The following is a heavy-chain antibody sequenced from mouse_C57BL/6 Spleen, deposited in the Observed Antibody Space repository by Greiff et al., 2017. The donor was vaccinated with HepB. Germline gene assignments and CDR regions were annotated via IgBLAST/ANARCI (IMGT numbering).Heavy chain of an antibody. V-gene: IGHV1-39*01. CDR1: GYSFTDYN. CDR2: INPNYGTT. D-gene: IGHD1-1*01. CDR3: ARSYYGSSQGYFDV. J-gene: IGHJ1*03. Sequence: VQLKASGPELVKPGASVKISCKASGYSFTDYNMNWVKQSNGKSLEWIGVINPNYGTTSYNQKFKGKATLTVDQSSSTAYMQLNRLTSEDSAVYYWARSYYGSSQGYFDVWGTGTTVTVSS.